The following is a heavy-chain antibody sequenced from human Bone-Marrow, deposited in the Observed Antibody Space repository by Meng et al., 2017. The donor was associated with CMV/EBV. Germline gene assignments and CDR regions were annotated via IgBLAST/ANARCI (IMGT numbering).Heavy chain of an antibody. J-gene: IGHJ6*02. V-gene: IGHV3-30-3*01. CDR1: GFIFSTHS. CDR3: AKDLAYSYVIHYYYYGMDV. CDR2: ISYDGSNE. D-gene: IGHD5-18*01. Sequence: GGSLRLSCAASGFIFSTHSMHWVRQAPGKGLEWVSIISYDGSNEYYADSVKGRFTVSRDSSKNTLYLQMNSLRAEDTAVYYCAKDLAYSYVIHYYYYGMDVWGQGTTVTVSS.